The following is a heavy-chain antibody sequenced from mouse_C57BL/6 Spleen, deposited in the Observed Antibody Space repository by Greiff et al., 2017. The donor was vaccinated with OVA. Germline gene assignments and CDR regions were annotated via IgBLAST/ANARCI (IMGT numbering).Heavy chain of an antibody. CDR3: ARDWGTTAV. CDR2: ISYDGSN. D-gene: IGHD1-2*01. V-gene: IGHV3-6*01. J-gene: IGHJ3*01. CDR1: GYSITSGYY. Sequence: EVQLVESGPGLVKPSQSLSLTCSVTGYSITSGYYWNWIRQFPGNKLEWMGYISYDGSNNYNPSLKNRISITRDTSKNQFFLKLNSVTTEDTATYYCARDWGTTAVWGQGTLVTVSA.